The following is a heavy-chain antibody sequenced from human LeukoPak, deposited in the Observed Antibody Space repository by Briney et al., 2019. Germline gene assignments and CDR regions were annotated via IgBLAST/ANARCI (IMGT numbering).Heavy chain of an antibody. CDR1: GGSINNYY. D-gene: IGHD1-26*01. CDR3: ARWSGSYDAFDI. J-gene: IGHJ3*02. V-gene: IGHV4-4*07. Sequence: SETLSLTCTVSGGSINNYYWSWIRQPAGKGLEWIGRIYTSGTTNYNPSLMSRVTMSVDTSKNQLSLKLSSVTAADTAVYYCARWSGSYDAFDIWGQGSMVTVSS. CDR2: IYTSGTT.